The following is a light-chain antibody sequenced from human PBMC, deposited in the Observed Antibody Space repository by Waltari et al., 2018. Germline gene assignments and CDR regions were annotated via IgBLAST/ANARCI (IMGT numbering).Light chain of an antibody. V-gene: IGKV3-20*01. J-gene: IGKJ1*01. CDR3: QKYGTLPAT. CDR2: DAS. CDR1: QSVSRT. Sequence: ELVLTQSPGTLSVSPGERVTLSCRASQSVSRTLAWYQQKPGQAPRLLIYDASTRATGIPDRFSGSGSGTDFGLTVSRLEPEDFAVYYCQKYGTLPATFGQGTKVEIK.